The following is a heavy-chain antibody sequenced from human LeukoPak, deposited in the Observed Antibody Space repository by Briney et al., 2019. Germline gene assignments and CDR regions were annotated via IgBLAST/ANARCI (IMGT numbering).Heavy chain of an antibody. Sequence: PSETLSLTCAVYGGSFSGYYWSWIRQPPGKGLEWIGEINHSGSTNYNPSLKSRVTMSLDTSKNQFSLKLTSVTAADTAVYYCAREVDGSGFFDYWGQGTLVTASS. CDR2: INHSGST. V-gene: IGHV4-34*01. CDR3: AREVDGSGFFDY. D-gene: IGHD3-10*01. CDR1: GGSFSGYY. J-gene: IGHJ4*02.